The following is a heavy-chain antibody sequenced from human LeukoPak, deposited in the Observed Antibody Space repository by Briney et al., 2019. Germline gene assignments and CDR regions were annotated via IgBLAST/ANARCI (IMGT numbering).Heavy chain of an antibody. Sequence: GASVKVSCKASGYTFTGYYMHWVRQAPGQGLEWMGWINPNSVGTNYAQKFQGRVTMTRDTSISTAYMELSRLRSDDTAVYYCARGLNAVGALLWFGEYWYFDLWGRGTLVTVSS. V-gene: IGHV1-2*02. CDR1: GYTFTGYY. D-gene: IGHD3-10*01. CDR2: INPNSVGT. J-gene: IGHJ2*01. CDR3: ARGLNAVGALLWFGEYWYFDL.